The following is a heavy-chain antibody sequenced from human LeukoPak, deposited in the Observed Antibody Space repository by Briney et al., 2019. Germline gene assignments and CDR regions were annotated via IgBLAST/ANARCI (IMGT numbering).Heavy chain of an antibody. CDR3: ARESVWEYYMDV. CDR1: GFTFSSYS. D-gene: IGHD3-16*01. V-gene: IGHV3-21*01. CDR2: ISSSSSYI. J-gene: IGHJ6*03. Sequence: PGGSLRLSCAASGFTFSSYSMNWVRQAPGKGLEWVSSISSSSSYIYYADSVKGRFTISRDNAKNSLYLQMNSLRAEDTAVYYCARESVWEYYMDVWGKGTTVTISS.